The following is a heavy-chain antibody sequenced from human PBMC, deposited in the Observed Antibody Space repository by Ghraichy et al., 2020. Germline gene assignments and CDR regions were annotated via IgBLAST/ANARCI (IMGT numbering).Heavy chain of an antibody. CDR1: GFTFSSYA. Sequence: GGSLRLSCAASGFTFSSYAMNWVRQAPGKGLEWVSSISSSGSTIYYADSVKGRFTISRDNAKNSLYLQMNSLRAEDTAVYYCAGTAVSSSYRGQGTLVTVSS. V-gene: IGHV3-48*03. CDR2: ISSSGSTI. CDR3: AGTAVSSSY. D-gene: IGHD2-2*01. J-gene: IGHJ4*02.